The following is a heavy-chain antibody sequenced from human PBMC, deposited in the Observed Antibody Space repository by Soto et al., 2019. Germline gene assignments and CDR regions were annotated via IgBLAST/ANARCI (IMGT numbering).Heavy chain of an antibody. CDR1: GRSFSSDG. CDR2: IIPVFGNT. J-gene: IGHJ6*02. D-gene: IGHD3-10*01. CDR3: ARGQYYSSGSAATSYFYFGTDV. Sequence: QLQLEQSGPEVKKPGSSVKVSCKASGRSFSSDGVSWVRQAPGQGLEWMGGIIPVFGNTKYVQRFQGRLTNTADKATSTVYMEMSRLSSEDTAVYFCARGQYYSSGSAATSYFYFGTDVWGQGTTVIVSS. V-gene: IGHV1-69*06.